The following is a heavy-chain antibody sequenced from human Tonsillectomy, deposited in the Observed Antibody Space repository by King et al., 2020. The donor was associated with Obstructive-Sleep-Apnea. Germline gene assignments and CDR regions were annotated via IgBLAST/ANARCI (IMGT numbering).Heavy chain of an antibody. V-gene: IGHV3-49*03. CDR1: GFTFGDYG. Sequence: VQLVESGGGLVQPGRSLRLSCTASGFTFGDYGLSWFRQAPGKGLEWVAFIRSTPFGGTTEYAASVKGRFTISRDDSKSIAYLQMNSLKTEDTAVYYCARVMDDYVWGSYYYWGQATLVTVSS. J-gene: IGHJ4*02. CDR3: ARVMDDYVWGSYYY. CDR2: IRSTPFGGTT. D-gene: IGHD3-16*01.